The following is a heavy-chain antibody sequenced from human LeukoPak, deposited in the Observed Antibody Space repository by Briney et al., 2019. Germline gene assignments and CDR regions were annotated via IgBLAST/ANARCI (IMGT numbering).Heavy chain of an antibody. CDR3: AKGPLYSGSYVWYFDY. D-gene: IGHD1-26*01. CDR2: ISYDGSNK. CDR1: GFTFSSYG. V-gene: IGHV3-30*18. Sequence: GGSLRLSCAASGFTFSSYGMHWVRQAPGKGLEWVAVISYDGSNKYYADSVKGRFPISRDNSKNTLYLQMNSLRAEDTAVYYCAKGPLYSGSYVWYFDYWGQGTLVTVSS. J-gene: IGHJ4*02.